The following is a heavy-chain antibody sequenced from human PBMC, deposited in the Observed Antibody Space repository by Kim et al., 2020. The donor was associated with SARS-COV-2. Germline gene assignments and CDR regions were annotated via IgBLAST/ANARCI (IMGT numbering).Heavy chain of an antibody. CDR2: IYYSGST. CDR3: ARAAYYYDSSADTGYFQH. Sequence: SETLSLTCTVSGGSVSSGSYYWSWIRQPPGKGLEWIGYIYYSGSTNYNPSLKSRATISVDTSKNQFSLKLSSVTAADTAVYYCARAAYYYDSSADTGYFQHWGQGTLVTVSS. V-gene: IGHV4-61*01. D-gene: IGHD3-22*01. J-gene: IGHJ1*01. CDR1: GGSVSSGSYY.